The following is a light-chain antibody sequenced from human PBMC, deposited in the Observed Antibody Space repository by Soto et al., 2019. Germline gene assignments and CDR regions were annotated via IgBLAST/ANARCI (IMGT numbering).Light chain of an antibody. Sequence: DIQMTQSPSSLSASVLDRVTFTSRSSQSISSYLNWYQQKPGKAPKLLIYAASSLQSGVPSRFSGSGSGTDFTLTISSLQTEDFATYYCQQSYSTLLITFGQGTRLEIK. J-gene: IGKJ5*01. CDR2: AAS. CDR3: QQSYSTLLIT. CDR1: QSISSY. V-gene: IGKV1-39*01.